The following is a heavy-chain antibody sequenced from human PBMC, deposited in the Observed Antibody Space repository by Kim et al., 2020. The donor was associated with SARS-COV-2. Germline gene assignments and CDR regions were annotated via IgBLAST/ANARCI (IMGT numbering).Heavy chain of an antibody. CDR3: ARAPGSGWYGGADY. J-gene: IGHJ4*02. V-gene: IGHV4-34*01. CDR2: INHSGST. CDR1: GGSFSGYY. Sequence: SETLSLTCAVYGGSFSGYYWSWVRQPPGKGLEWIGEINHSGSTNYNPSLKSRVTISVDTSKNQFSLKLSSVTAADTAVYYCARAPGSGWYGGADYWGQGTLVTVSS. D-gene: IGHD6-19*01.